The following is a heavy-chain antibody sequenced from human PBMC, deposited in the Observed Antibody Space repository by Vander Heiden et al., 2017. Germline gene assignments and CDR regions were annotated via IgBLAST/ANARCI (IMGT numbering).Heavy chain of an antibody. CDR3: AALANVDLHPYGMDV. Sequence: QVQLVESGGGVVQPGRSLRLSCAASGFTFSSYVMHWVRQAPGKGLEWVAVISYDGSNKYYADSVKGRFTISRDNSKNTLYLQMNSLRAEDTAVYYCAALANVDLHPYGMDVWGQGTTVTVSS. D-gene: IGHD1-1*01. V-gene: IGHV3-30*03. CDR2: ISYDGSNK. CDR1: GFTFSSYV. J-gene: IGHJ6*02.